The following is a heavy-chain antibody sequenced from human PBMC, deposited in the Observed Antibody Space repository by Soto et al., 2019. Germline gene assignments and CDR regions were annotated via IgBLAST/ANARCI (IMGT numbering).Heavy chain of an antibody. Sequence: QLQLQESGSGLVKPSQTLSLTCAVSGGSISSGGYSWSWIRQPPGKGLEWIGYIYHSGSTYYNPSVKRRVTISVDRSKNQFSLKLSSVTAADTAVYYCAREGRGGRYGMDVWGQGTTVTVSS. J-gene: IGHJ6*02. CDR2: IYHSGST. D-gene: IGHD3-10*01. CDR1: GGSISSGGYS. V-gene: IGHV4-30-2*01. CDR3: AREGRGGRYGMDV.